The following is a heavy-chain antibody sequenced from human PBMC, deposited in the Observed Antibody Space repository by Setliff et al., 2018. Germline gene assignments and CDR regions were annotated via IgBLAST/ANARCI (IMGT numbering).Heavy chain of an antibody. Sequence: SCAASGFTFSSYSMNWVRQAPGKGLEWVSVIYSGGSTYYADSVKGRFTISRHNSKNTLYLQMNSLRAEDTAVYYCARLWYGGAFDIWGQGTMVTVSS. J-gene: IGHJ3*02. D-gene: IGHD3-10*01. CDR1: GFTFSSYS. V-gene: IGHV3-53*04. CDR2: IYSGGST. CDR3: ARLWYGGAFDI.